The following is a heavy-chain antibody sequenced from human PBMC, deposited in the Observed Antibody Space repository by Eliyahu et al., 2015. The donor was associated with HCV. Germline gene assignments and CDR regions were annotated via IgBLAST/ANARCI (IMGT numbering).Heavy chain of an antibody. CDR3: ARYDYGGNSFDY. CDR1: GFXFSSYS. Sequence: EVQLVESGGGLVQPGGSXRLXCAASGFXFSSYSMNWVRQAPGKGLEWVSYISSSTIYYADSVKGRFTISRDNAKNSLYLQMNSLRAEDTAVYYCARYDYGGNSFDYWGQGTLVTVSS. V-gene: IGHV3-48*01. J-gene: IGHJ4*02. CDR2: ISSSTI. D-gene: IGHD4-23*01.